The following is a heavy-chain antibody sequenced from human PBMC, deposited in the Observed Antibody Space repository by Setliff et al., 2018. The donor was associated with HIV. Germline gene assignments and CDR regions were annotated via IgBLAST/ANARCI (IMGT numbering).Heavy chain of an antibody. CDR2: INAGNGNT. CDR3: ARAAGVPAVHTPFRHYYYMDV. J-gene: IGHJ6*03. D-gene: IGHD2-2*01. Sequence: GASVKVSCKASGYTFTRYAMHWVRQAPGQRLEWMGWINAGNGNTKYSQKFQGRVTITRDTSASTAYMELSSLRSEDTAVYYCARAAGVPAVHTPFRHYYYMDVWGKGTTVTVSS. CDR1: GYTFTRYA. V-gene: IGHV1-3*01.